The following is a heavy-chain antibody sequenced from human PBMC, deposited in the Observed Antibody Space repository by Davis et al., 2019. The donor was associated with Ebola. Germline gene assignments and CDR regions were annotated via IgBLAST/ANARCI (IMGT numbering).Heavy chain of an antibody. CDR3: ARAYCSGGSCYYGMDV. J-gene: IGHJ6*02. CDR2: INAGNGNT. V-gene: IGHV1-3*01. CDR1: GYTFTSYA. D-gene: IGHD2-15*01. Sequence: ASVKVSCKASGYTFTSYAMHWVRQAPGQRLEWMGWINAGNGNTKYSQKFQGRVTITRDTSASTAYMELSSLRSEDTAVYYCARAYCSGGSCYYGMDVWGQGTTVTVSS.